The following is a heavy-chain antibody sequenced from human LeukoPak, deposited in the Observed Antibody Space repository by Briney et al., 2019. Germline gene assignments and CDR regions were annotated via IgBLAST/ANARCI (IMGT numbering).Heavy chain of an antibody. D-gene: IGHD6-6*01. J-gene: IGHJ4*02. CDR1: GYTFTGYY. Sequence: ASVKVSCKASGYTFTGYYMHWVRQAPGQGLEWMGWINPNSGGTNYAQKFQGRVTMTRDTSIGTAYMELSRLRSDDTAVYYCARSRGIAARPPGYWGQGTLVTVSS. CDR2: INPNSGGT. V-gene: IGHV1-2*02. CDR3: ARSRGIAARPPGY.